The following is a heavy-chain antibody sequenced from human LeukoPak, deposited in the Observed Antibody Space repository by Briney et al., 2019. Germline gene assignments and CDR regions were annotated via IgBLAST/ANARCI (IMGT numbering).Heavy chain of an antibody. D-gene: IGHD4-17*01. CDR2: VSDDGRRK. J-gene: IGHJ4*02. CDR1: GFSFIRYG. CDR3: AKRPSDHGDYASYFDY. V-gene: IGHV3-30*18. Sequence: PGGSLRLSCAASGFSFIRYGMHWVRQAPGKGLEWVGVVSDDGRRKDYADSVKGRFTISRDNSKDTLYLQMNSLRAEDTAVYYCAKRPSDHGDYASYFDYWGQGTLVTVSS.